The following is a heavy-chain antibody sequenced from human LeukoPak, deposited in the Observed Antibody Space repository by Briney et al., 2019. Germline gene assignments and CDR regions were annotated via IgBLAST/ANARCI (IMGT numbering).Heavy chain of an antibody. CDR2: IYYSGST. CDR1: GGSISSSSYY. J-gene: IGHJ2*01. Sequence: KASETLSLTCTVSGGSISSSSYYWGWIRQPPGKGLEWIGSIYYSGSTYYNPSLKSRVTISVDTSKNQFSLKLSSVTAADTAVYYCASRAYCGGDCDPWRFHWYFDLWGRGTLVTVSS. D-gene: IGHD2-21*02. V-gene: IGHV4-39*01. CDR3: ASRAYCGGDCDPWRFHWYFDL.